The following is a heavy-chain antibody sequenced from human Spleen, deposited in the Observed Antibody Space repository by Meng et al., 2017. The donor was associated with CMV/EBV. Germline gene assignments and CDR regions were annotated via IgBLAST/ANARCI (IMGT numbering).Heavy chain of an antibody. CDR2: IYHSGST. J-gene: IGHJ5*02. CDR3: ARDPGVFPLDP. D-gene: IGHD3-3*01. V-gene: IGHV4-38-2*02. CDR1: GFSISSDSY. Sequence: SETLSLTCTVSGFSISSDSYWDWIRQPPGKGLEGIGTIYHSGSTYYNPSLKSRVTISVDTSKNQFSLKVTSVTAADTAVYYCARDPGVFPLDPWGQGTMVTVSS.